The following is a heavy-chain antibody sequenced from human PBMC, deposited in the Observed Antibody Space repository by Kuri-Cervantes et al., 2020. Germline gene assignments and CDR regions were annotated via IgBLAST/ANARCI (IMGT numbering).Heavy chain of an antibody. Sequence: SETLSLTCTVSGGSISSGDYYWSWIRQPPGKGLEWIGYIYYSGSTYYNPSLKSRVTISVDTSKNQSSLKLSSVTAADTAVYYCARGARIAVAGTEIFDYWGQGTLVTVSS. CDR2: IYYSGST. V-gene: IGHV4-30-4*01. CDR1: GGSISSGDYY. CDR3: ARGARIAVAGTEIFDY. J-gene: IGHJ4*02. D-gene: IGHD6-19*01.